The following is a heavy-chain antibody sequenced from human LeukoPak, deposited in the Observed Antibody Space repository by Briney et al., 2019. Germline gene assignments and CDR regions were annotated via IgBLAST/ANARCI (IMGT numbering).Heavy chain of an antibody. J-gene: IGHJ6*02. D-gene: IGHD1-26*01. CDR2: IDKDGRST. Sequence: GGSLRLSCAASGFTLGAFAMHWVRQAPGKGLEWVSLIDKDGRSTYYADSVKGRFTISRDNSENSLYLQMNSLRTEDTALYYCATWAFYHSLDVWGQGTTVTVSS. CDR1: GFTLGAFA. V-gene: IGHV3-43*02. CDR3: ATWAFYHSLDV.